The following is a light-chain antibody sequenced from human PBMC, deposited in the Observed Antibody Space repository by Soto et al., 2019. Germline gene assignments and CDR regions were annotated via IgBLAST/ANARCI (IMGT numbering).Light chain of an antibody. CDR3: QNYNSAPFT. V-gene: IGKV1-27*01. J-gene: IGKJ3*01. CDR1: QGIGNL. CDR2: AAS. Sequence: DIQMTQSPSSLSASIGDRVTITCRASQGIGNLLAWLQQRPGKAPNLLIYAASNLQSGVPSRFSGSGSGTDFTLTISSLQPEDVAIYYCQNYNSAPFTFGPGTKVDIK.